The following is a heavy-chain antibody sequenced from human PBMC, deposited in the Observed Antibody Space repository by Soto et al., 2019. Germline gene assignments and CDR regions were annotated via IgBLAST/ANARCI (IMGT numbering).Heavy chain of an antibody. J-gene: IGHJ4*02. CDR2: ITPFSGDV. CDR1: GNTFTYRY. V-gene: IGHV1-45*02. CDR3: AGGGAGSGPFTWELPDH. D-gene: IGHD1-26*01. Sequence: QMQLVQSGAEVKKTGSSVTVSCKALGNTFTYRYLHWVRQAPGQALEWMGWITPFSGDVHYAQKFPGRVTITRDRSINTAYMQMSSLRSEDTAMYFCAGGGAGSGPFTWELPDHWGQGTLVTVSS.